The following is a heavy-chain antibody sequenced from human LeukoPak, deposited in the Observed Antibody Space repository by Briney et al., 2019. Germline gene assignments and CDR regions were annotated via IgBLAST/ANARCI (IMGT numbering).Heavy chain of an antibody. CDR2: INSDGSWT. CDR1: GNYW. V-gene: IGHV3-74*01. J-gene: IGHJ4*02. D-gene: IGHD2/OR15-2a*01. CDR3: VSFYETY. Sequence: GGSLRLSGAASGNYWMHWVRQVPGKGLVWVSHINSDGSWTSYADSVKGRFTISKDNAKNTVYLQMNSLRAEDTAVYYCVSFYETYWGRGTLVTVSS.